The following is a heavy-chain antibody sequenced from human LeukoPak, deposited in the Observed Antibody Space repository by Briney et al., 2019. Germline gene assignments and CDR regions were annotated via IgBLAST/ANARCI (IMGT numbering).Heavy chain of an antibody. Sequence: SETLSLTCAVYGGSFSGYYWSWIRQPPGKGLEWIGEINHSGRTNYNPSLKSRVTISVDTSKNQFSLKLSSVTAADTAVYYCARARSVTIYYYYYMDVWGKGTTVTVSS. J-gene: IGHJ6*03. V-gene: IGHV4-34*01. CDR3: ARARSVTIYYYYYMDV. CDR2: INHSGRT. CDR1: GGSFSGYY. D-gene: IGHD4-17*01.